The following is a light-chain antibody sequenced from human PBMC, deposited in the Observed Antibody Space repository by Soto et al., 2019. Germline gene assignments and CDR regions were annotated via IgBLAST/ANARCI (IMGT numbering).Light chain of an antibody. CDR2: EVS. CDR1: SSDVGGYNY. V-gene: IGLV2-8*01. CDR3: SSDAGGTNFV. Sequence: QSALTQPPSASGSPGQSVTISCTGTSSDVGGYNYVSWYQQHPGKAPKLMIYEVSERPSGVTDRFSGSKSSNTASLTVSGLQAEDEADYYCSSDAGGTNFVFGTGTKVTVL. J-gene: IGLJ1*01.